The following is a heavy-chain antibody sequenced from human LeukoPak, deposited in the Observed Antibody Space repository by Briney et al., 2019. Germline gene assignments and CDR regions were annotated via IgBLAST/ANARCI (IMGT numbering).Heavy chain of an antibody. J-gene: IGHJ4*02. CDR3: AKGKNTGSYLSHLDY. D-gene: IGHD3-10*01. Sequence: GGSLRLSCAASGFAFDDYTMHWVRQAPGKGLEWVSLITWDGGSTYYADSVKGRFTISRDNSKNSLYLQMNSLRTEDTALYYCAKGKNTGSYLSHLDYWGQGTLVTVSS. CDR2: ITWDGGST. V-gene: IGHV3-43*01. CDR1: GFAFDDYT.